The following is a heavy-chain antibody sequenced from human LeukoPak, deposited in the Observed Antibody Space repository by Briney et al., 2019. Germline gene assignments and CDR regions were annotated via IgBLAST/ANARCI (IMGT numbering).Heavy chain of an antibody. Sequence: RASVKVSCKASGYTFINFYIHWVRQAPGQGLEWMGIINPSGGSATYAQKFQGRVTMTRDTSTSTVYMELSSLRSEDTAVYYCARMYSGSYDYWGQGTLVTVSS. D-gene: IGHD1-26*01. CDR2: INPSGGSA. V-gene: IGHV1-46*01. CDR1: GYTFINFY. J-gene: IGHJ4*02. CDR3: ARMYSGSYDY.